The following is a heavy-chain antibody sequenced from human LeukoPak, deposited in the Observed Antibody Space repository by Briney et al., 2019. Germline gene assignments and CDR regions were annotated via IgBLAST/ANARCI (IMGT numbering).Heavy chain of an antibody. CDR1: GYTFTGYY. J-gene: IGHJ6*02. D-gene: IGHD3-10*01. CDR2: INPNSGGT. V-gene: IGHV1-2*02. Sequence: ASVKVSCKASGYTFTGYYMHWVRQAPGPGLEWVGWINPNSGGTNYAQKFQGRVTMTRDTSISTAYMELSRLRSDDTAVYYCAREGYYGSGSYNYYYYGMDVWGQGTTVTVSS. CDR3: AREGYYGSGSYNYYYYGMDV.